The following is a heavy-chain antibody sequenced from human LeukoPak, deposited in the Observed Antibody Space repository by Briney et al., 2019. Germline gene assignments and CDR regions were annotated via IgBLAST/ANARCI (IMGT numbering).Heavy chain of an antibody. V-gene: IGHV1-8*01. CDR2: MNPNSGNT. D-gene: IGHD3-22*01. Sequence: GASVNVSFKPSVYTFASYDINWVRQATGQGLEWMVWMNPNSGNTGYAQKFQGRVTMTRDTSISTAYMELSGLRSEDTAVYYCASPGKHYDPNGYYPFEDWGQGTLVTVSS. J-gene: IGHJ4*02. CDR1: VYTFASYD. CDR3: ASPGKHYDPNGYYPFED.